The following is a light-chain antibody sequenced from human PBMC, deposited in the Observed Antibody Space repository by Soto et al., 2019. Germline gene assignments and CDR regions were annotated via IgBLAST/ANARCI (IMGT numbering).Light chain of an antibody. CDR2: EGS. V-gene: IGLV2-23*01. J-gene: IGLJ1*01. CDR3: CSYAGSSTPFV. CDR1: SSDVGSYNL. Sequence: QSALTQPPSASGSPGQSITISCTGTSSDVGSYNLVSWYQQHPGKAPKLMIYEGSKRPSGVSNRFSGSKSGNTASLTISGLQAEDEADYYCCSYAGSSTPFVFGTGTKVTVL.